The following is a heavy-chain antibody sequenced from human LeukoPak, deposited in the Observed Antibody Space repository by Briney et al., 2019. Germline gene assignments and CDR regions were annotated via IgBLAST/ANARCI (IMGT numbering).Heavy chain of an antibody. J-gene: IGHJ4*02. D-gene: IGHD4-17*01. CDR1: GYTFNKYA. V-gene: IGHV7-4-1*02. CDR3: AREMGYGDYTFDY. Sequence: ASVKVSCKASGYTFNKYAINWVRQAPGQGLEWMGWINTNTGNPSYARDFTGRFVFSLDTSVSTAYLQISSLKAEDTAVYYCAREMGYGDYTFDYWGQGTLVTVSS. CDR2: INTNTGNP.